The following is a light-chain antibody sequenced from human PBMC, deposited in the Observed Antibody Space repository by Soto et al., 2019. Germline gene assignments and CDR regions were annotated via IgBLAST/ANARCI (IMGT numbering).Light chain of an antibody. J-gene: IGKJ1*01. CDR2: GTS. CDR3: QQSTTSPWT. V-gene: IGKV3D-15*02. CDR1: QSVSSN. Sequence: EIVMTQSPATLSVSPGERATLSCRASQSVSSNLAWYQQKPGQAPRLLIYGTSSRATGIPDRFSGSGSGTDFTLTISSLEPEDFAVYYCQQSTTSPWTFGHGTKVDIK.